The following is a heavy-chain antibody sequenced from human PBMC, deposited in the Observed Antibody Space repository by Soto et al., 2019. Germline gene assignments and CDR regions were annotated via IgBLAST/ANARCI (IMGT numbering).Heavy chain of an antibody. J-gene: IGHJ4*02. CDR2: IWYDGSNK. CDR1: GFTFSSYG. D-gene: IGHD2-15*01. Sequence: QVQLVESGGGVVQPGRSLRLSCAASGFTFSSYGMHWVRQAPGKGLEWVAVIWYDGSNKYYADSVKGRITISRDNSKNTLYLQMNSLRAEDTAVYYCARDTPALGYCSGGSCFPDDYWGQGTLVTVSS. V-gene: IGHV3-33*01. CDR3: ARDTPALGYCSGGSCFPDDY.